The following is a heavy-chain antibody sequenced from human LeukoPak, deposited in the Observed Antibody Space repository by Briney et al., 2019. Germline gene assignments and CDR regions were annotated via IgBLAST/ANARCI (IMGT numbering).Heavy chain of an antibody. CDR1: GYTFTSYY. CDR3: ARPSAEGPYYFDY. CDR2: INPSGGST. J-gene: IGHJ4*02. V-gene: IGHV1-46*01. Sequence: ASVKVSCKASGYTFTSYYMHWVRQAPGQGLEWMGIINPSGGSTSYAQKFQGRVTITRDTSASTAYMELSSLRSEDTAVYYCARPSAEGPYYFDYWGQGTLVTVSS.